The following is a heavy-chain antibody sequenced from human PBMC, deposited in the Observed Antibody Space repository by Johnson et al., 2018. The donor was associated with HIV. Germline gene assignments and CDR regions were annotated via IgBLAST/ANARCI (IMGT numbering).Heavy chain of an antibody. J-gene: IGHJ3*02. V-gene: IGHV3-30*14. D-gene: IGHD3-3*01. CDR1: GFTFSSYA. Sequence: QVQLVESGGGVVQPGRSLRLSCAASGFTFSSYAMHWVRQAPGKGLEWVAVISYDGSNKYYADSVKGRFTISRDNSKNTLYLQMNNLRVEDTAVYYCARDSYNFWSGYPDAFDIWGQGTMVTVSS. CDR3: ARDSYNFWSGYPDAFDI. CDR2: ISYDGSNK.